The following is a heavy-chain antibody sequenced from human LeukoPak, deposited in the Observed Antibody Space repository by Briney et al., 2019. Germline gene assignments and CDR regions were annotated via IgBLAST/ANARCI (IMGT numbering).Heavy chain of an antibody. CDR3: ARRPTNYYGMDV. Sequence: GESLKIPCTGSGYSFNTYWIAWVRQMPGKGPEWMGIIYPGDSDTRYSPSFQGQVTISADKSISTAYLQWSSLKASDTAMYYCARRPTNYYGMDVWGQGTTVTVSS. V-gene: IGHV5-51*01. J-gene: IGHJ6*02. CDR1: GYSFNTYW. CDR2: IYPGDSDT.